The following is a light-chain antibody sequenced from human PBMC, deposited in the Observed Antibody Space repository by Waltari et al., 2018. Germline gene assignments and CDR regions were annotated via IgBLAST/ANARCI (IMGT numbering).Light chain of an antibody. Sequence: QSALTQPASVSGSPGQSITISCTGTSSDVGGYNYASWYQQHPGKAPKIMIYEVTNRPSGVSNRFSGSKSGNTASLTISGLQAEDEADYYCSSFTSSNTLVFGGGTKLTVL. CDR1: SSDVGGYNY. CDR2: EVT. CDR3: SSFTSSNTLV. V-gene: IGLV2-14*01. J-gene: IGLJ2*01.